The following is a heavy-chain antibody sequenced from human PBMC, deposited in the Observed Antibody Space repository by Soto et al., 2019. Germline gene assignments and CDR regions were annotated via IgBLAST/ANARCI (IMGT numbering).Heavy chain of an antibody. CDR1: GASISRGGFH. D-gene: IGHD3-10*01. CDR2: LYSGST. J-gene: IGHJ4*02. Sequence: QLQLQESGPGLVKPSETLSLTCAVSGASISRGGFHWGWIRQPPGQGLEWIGSLYSGSTYHNPSLKSRVTISADTSKNQFSLTLSSVTAADTAVYYWARRGSGHTLDYWGQGTLVSVSS. CDR3: ARRGSGHTLDY. V-gene: IGHV4-39*01.